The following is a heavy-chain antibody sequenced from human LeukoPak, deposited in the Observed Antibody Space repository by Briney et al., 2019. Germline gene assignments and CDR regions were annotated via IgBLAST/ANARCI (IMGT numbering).Heavy chain of an antibody. V-gene: IGHV3-23*01. J-gene: IGHJ6*03. D-gene: IGHD3-22*01. Sequence: GGTLRLSCAASGFTFSRYGMSWVRQAPGKGLEWVSAISGGGSSTYYADSVKGRFTISRDNSKNTLYLQMNSLRAEDTAVYYCAKGDSSGPWLYYYYFMDVWGKGTTVTISS. CDR1: GFTFSRYG. CDR3: AKGDSSGPWLYYYYFMDV. CDR2: ISGGGSST.